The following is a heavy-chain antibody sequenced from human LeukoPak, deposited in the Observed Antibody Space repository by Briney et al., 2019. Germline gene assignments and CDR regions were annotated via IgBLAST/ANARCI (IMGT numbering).Heavy chain of an antibody. Sequence: GGSLRLSCAASGFTFSSYSMNWVRQAPGKGLEWVSSISSSSSYIYYADSVKGRFTISRDNAKNSLYPQMNSLRAEDTAVYYCARDSEALAGPLDYWGQGTLVTVSS. V-gene: IGHV3-21*01. CDR1: GFTFSSYS. J-gene: IGHJ4*02. D-gene: IGHD6-19*01. CDR3: ARDSEALAGPLDY. CDR2: ISSSSSYI.